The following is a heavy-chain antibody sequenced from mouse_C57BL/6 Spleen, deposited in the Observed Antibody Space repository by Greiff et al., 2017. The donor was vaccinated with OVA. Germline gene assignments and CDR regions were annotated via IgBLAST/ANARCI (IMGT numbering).Heavy chain of an antibody. CDR3: ARNSGPYSNYVAY. V-gene: IGHV2-2*01. Sequence: QVHVKQSGPGLVQPSQSLSITCTVSGFSLTSYGVHWVRQSPGKGLEWLGVIWSGGSTDYNAAFISRLSISKDNSKSQVFFKMNSLQADDTAIYYCARNSGPYSNYVAYWGQGTLVTVSA. D-gene: IGHD2-5*01. CDR1: GFSLTSYG. CDR2: IWSGGST. J-gene: IGHJ3*01.